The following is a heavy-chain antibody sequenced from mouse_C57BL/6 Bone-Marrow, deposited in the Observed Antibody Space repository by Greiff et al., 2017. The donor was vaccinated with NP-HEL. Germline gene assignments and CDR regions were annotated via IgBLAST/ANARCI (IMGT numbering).Heavy chain of an antibody. V-gene: IGHV14-4*01. Sequence: VQLQQSGAELVRPGASVKLSCTASGFNIKDDYMHWVKQRPEQGLEWIGWIDPENGDTEYASKFQGKATITADTSSNTAYLQLSSLTSEDTAVYYCTGWDSDYWGQGTTLTVSS. CDR2: IDPENGDT. D-gene: IGHD1-1*02. CDR1: GFNIKDDY. J-gene: IGHJ2*01. CDR3: TGWDSDY.